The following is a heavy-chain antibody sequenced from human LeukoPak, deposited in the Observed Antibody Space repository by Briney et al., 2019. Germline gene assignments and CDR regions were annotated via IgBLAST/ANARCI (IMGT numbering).Heavy chain of an antibody. CDR3: ADVDTPSAGS. D-gene: IGHD5-18*01. V-gene: IGHV1-46*03. Sequence: GASVKVSCKASGYTFTSYDINWVRQAPGQGLEWMGIINPSGGSTSYAQKFQGRVTMTRDTSTSTVYMELSSLRSEDTAVYYCADVDTPSAGSWGQGTLVTVSS. CDR1: GYTFTSYD. J-gene: IGHJ5*02. CDR2: INPSGGST.